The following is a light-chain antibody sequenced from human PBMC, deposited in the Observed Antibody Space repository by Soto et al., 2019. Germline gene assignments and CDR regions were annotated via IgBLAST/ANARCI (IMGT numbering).Light chain of an antibody. J-gene: IGKJ1*01. Sequence: DIQMTQSPSSLSASVGDRVTMPCRGSQSISSNLDWYQQKPGQAPKLLIYAASSLPTGVPARFSGSGSGTDFTLTISSLQPEDFATYYCQQSYSTLTWTFGQGTKVDIK. CDR3: QQSYSTLTWT. V-gene: IGKV1-39*01. CDR2: AAS. CDR1: QSISSN.